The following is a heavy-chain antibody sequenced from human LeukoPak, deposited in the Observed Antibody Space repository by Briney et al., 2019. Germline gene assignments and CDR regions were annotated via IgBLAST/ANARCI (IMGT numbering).Heavy chain of an antibody. V-gene: IGHV3-30*18. Sequence: PGGSLGLSCAASGFTFSSYGMHWVRQAPGKGLEEVAVISYDGSNKYYADSRKGRFTISRNNSKNTLYLQMNSLRAEDTAVYYCAKDFAWYWGQGTLVTVSS. CDR2: ISYDGSNK. CDR1: GFTFSSYG. CDR3: AKDFAWY. J-gene: IGHJ4*02. D-gene: IGHD3-3*01.